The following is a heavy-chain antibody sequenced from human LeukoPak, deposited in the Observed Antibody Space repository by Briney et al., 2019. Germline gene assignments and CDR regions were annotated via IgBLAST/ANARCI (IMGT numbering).Heavy chain of an antibody. CDR2: IYYSGST. V-gene: IGHV4-39*02. CDR1: GVSISSSYYY. CDR3: ARDSYNWNDVYFDY. J-gene: IGHJ4*02. Sequence: SETLSLTSTVSGVSISSSYYYWGWIRQPPGKGLEWIGSIYYSGSTYYNPSLKSRVTISVDTSKNQFSLKLRSVTAADTAVYYCARDSYNWNDVYFDYRGQGTLVTVSS. D-gene: IGHD1-1*01.